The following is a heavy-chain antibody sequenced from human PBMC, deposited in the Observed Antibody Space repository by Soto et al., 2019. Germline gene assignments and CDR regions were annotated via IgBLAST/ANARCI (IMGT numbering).Heavy chain of an antibody. V-gene: IGHV1-18*04. CDR1: GYTFTSYG. CDR2: ISAYNGNT. J-gene: IGHJ4*02. Sequence: ASVKVSCKASGYTFTSYGISWVRQAPGQGLEWLGWISAYNGNTNYAQKLQGRVTMTTDTSTSTAYMELRSLRSDDTAVYYCARDPKPYCTNCVCYRRTLDYWGQGTLVTVSS. CDR3: ARDPKPYCTNCVCYRRTLDY. D-gene: IGHD2-8*01.